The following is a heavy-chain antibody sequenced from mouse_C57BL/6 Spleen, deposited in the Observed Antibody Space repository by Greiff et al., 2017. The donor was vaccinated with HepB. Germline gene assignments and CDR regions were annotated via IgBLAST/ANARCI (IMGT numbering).Heavy chain of an antibody. J-gene: IGHJ2*01. CDR2: INPRSGGT. CDR3: ARSGGYYDY. CDR1: GYAFTNYL. D-gene: IGHD2-3*01. V-gene: IGHV1-54*01. Sequence: QVQLQQSGAELVRPGTSVKVSCKASGYAFTNYLIEWVKQRPGQGLEWIGVINPRSGGTNYNEKFKGKATLTADKSSSTSYMQLSSLTSEDSAVYFCARSGGYYDYWGQGTTLTVSS.